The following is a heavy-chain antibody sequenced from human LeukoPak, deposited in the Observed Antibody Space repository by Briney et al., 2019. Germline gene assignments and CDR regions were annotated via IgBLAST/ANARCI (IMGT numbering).Heavy chain of an antibody. J-gene: IGHJ4*02. Sequence: GGTLRLSCAASGFTFSSYAMSWVRQAPGKGLEWVPSISGSGGSTYYADSVKGRFTISRDNSKSTLYLQMNSLRADDTAVYYCAKTPLSVAPGDFFDYWGQGTLVTVSS. CDR3: AKTPLSVAPGDFFDY. CDR1: GFTFSSYA. V-gene: IGHV3-23*01. CDR2: ISGSGGST. D-gene: IGHD6-19*01.